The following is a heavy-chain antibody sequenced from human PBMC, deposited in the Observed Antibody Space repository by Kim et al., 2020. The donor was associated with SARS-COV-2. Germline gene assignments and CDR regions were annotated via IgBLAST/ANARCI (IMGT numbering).Heavy chain of an antibody. V-gene: IGHV1-3*01. CDR3: ARGYSSGWYLYYGMDV. Sequence: KSQGRTTITRDTSASTAYMELSSLRSEDTAVYYCARGYSSGWYLYYGMDVWGQGTTVTVSS. D-gene: IGHD6-19*01. J-gene: IGHJ6*02.